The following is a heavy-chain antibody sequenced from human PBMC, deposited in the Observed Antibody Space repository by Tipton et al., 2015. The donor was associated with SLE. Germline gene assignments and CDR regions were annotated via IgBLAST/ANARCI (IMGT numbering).Heavy chain of an antibody. J-gene: IGHJ4*02. CDR2: IYNSGST. V-gene: IGHV4-38-2*01. CDR1: GYSISSGYY. CDR3: ARHHSSGRFDY. Sequence: LRLSCAVSGYSISSGYYWGWIRQPPGKGLEWIGSIYNSGSTYYNPSLKSRVTISVDTSKNQFSLKLSSVTAADTAVYYCARHHSSGRFDYWGQGTLVTVSS. D-gene: IGHD6-19*01.